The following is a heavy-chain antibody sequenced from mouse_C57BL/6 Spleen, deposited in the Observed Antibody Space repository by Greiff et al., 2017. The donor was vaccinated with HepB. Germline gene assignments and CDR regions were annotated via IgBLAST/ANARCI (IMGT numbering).Heavy chain of an antibody. Sequence: EVMLVESVAELVRPGASVKLSCTASGFNIKNTYMHWVKQRPEQGLEWIGRIDPANGNTKYAPKFQGKATITADTSSNTAYLQLSSLTSEDTAIYYCANHGNYLGYFDYWGQGTTLTVSS. J-gene: IGHJ2*01. CDR1: GFNIKNTY. D-gene: IGHD2-1*01. CDR2: IDPANGNT. CDR3: ANHGNYLGYFDY. V-gene: IGHV14-3*01.